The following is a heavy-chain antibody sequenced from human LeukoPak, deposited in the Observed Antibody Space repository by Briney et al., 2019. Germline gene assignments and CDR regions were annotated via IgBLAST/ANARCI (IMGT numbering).Heavy chain of an antibody. V-gene: IGHV4-4*07. D-gene: IGHD6-13*01. CDR2: IYTSGST. Sequence: SETLSLTCTVSGGSISSYYWSWIRQPAGKGLGWIGRIYTSGSTNYNPSLKSRVTMSVDTSKNQFSLKLSSVTAADTAVYYCARAPRRYSSSWYYLWFDPWGQGTLVTVSS. J-gene: IGHJ5*02. CDR3: ARAPRRYSSSWYYLWFDP. CDR1: GGSISSYY.